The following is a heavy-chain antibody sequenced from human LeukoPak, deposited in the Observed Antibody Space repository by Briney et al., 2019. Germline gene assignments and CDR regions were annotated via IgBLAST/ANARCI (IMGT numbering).Heavy chain of an antibody. D-gene: IGHD4-17*01. CDR3: ARGGDPYNWFDP. CDR1: GFTFSSYW. Sequence: GGSLRLSCAASGFTFSSYWMHWVRQAPGKGLVWVSRINSDGSSTSYADSMKGRFTISRDNAKNTLYLQMNSLRAEDTAVYYCARGGDPYNWFDPWGQGTLVTVSS. J-gene: IGHJ5*02. V-gene: IGHV3-74*01. CDR2: INSDGSST.